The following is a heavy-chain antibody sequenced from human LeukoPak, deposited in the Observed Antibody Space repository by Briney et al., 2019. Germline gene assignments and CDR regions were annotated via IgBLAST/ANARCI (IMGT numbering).Heavy chain of an antibody. D-gene: IGHD4-23*01. CDR2: IYYSGST. V-gene: IGHV4-30-4*01. CDR1: GGSISSGDYY. Sequence: SETLSLTCTVSGGSISSGDYYWSWIRQPPGEGLEWIGYIYYSGSTYYNPSLKSRVTISVDTSKNQFSLKLSSVTAADTAVYYCARGGTVANYYYYGMDVWGQGTTVTVSS. CDR3: ARGGTVANYYYYGMDV. J-gene: IGHJ6*02.